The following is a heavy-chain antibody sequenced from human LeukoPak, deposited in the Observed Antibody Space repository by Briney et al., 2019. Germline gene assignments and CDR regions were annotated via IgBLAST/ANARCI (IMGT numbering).Heavy chain of an antibody. CDR1: GGSFIGYY. Sequence: SETLSLTCAVYGGSFIGYYWIWIRQPPGKGLEWIGEINHSGSTNDNPSLKSRVTISVDTSKNQFSLKLSSVTAADTAVYYCARSTYCGGDCFKPFYYYYYMDVWGKGTTVTVSS. V-gene: IGHV4-34*01. J-gene: IGHJ6*03. D-gene: IGHD2-21*01. CDR2: INHSGST. CDR3: ARSTYCGGDCFKPFYYYYYMDV.